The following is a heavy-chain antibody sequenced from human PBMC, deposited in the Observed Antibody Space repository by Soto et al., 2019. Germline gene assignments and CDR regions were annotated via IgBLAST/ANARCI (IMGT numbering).Heavy chain of an antibody. V-gene: IGHV4-39*02. CDR1: GDSISTSRYY. J-gene: IGHJ4*02. D-gene: IGHD4-17*01. CDR2: MSYRGST. CDR3: ARDPAYGDPGDY. Sequence: PSETLSLTCTVSGDSISTSRYYWAWIRQPPGKGLGWIGSMSYRGSTYYTPSLKSRVTISVDTSKNEFSLNLSSVTAADTAVYYCARDPAYGDPGDYWGQGTLVTVSS.